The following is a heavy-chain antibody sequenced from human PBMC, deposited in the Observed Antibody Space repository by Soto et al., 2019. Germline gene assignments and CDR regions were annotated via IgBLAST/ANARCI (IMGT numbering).Heavy chain of an antibody. D-gene: IGHD2-2*03. CDR2: ISSSSSTI. Sequence: GGSLRLSCAASGFTFSSYSMNWVRQAPGKGLEWVSYISSSSSTIYYADSVKGRFTISRDNAKNSLYLQMNSLRAEDTAVYYCARGEWMEAFDIWGQGTMVTVSS. J-gene: IGHJ3*02. CDR3: ARGEWMEAFDI. V-gene: IGHV3-48*01. CDR1: GFTFSSYS.